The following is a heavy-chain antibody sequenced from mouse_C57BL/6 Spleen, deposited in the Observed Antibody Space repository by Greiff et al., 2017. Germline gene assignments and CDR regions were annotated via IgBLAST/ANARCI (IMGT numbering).Heavy chain of an antibody. V-gene: IGHV1-42*01. D-gene: IGHD2-3*01. J-gene: IGHJ3*01. Sequence: EVQLQQSGPELVKPGASVKISCKASGYSFTGYYMNWVKQSPEKSLEWIGEINPSTGGTTYNQKFKAKATLTVDKSSSTAYMQLKSLTSEDAAVYYYARSVMVTAPAYWGQGTLVTVSA. CDR2: INPSTGGT. CDR3: ARSVMVTAPAY. CDR1: GYSFTGYY.